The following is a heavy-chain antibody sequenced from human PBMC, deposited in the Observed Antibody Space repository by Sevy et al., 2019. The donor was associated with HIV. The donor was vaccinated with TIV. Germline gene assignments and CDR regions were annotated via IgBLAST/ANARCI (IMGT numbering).Heavy chain of an antibody. CDR2: INHSGST. CDR1: GGSFSGYY. D-gene: IGHD3-16*02. V-gene: IGHV4-34*01. Sequence: SETLSLTCAVYGGSFSGYYWSWIRQPPGKGLEWIGEINHSGSTNYNPSLKSRVTISVDTSKNQFSLKLSSVTAADTAVYYCARGLYHDYVWGSYRYFDYWGQGTLVTVSS. CDR3: ARGLYHDYVWGSYRYFDY. J-gene: IGHJ4*02.